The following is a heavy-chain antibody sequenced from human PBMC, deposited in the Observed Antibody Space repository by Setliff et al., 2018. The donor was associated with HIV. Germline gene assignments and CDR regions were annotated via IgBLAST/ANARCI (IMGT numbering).Heavy chain of an antibody. V-gene: IGHV4-34*01. D-gene: IGHD1-26*01. CDR2: INHSGST. CDR1: GGSFSGYY. J-gene: IGHJ4*02. CDR3: AGGPGTTSIDY. Sequence: LSLTCAVYGGSFSGYYWSWIRQPPGKGLEWIGEINHSGSTNYNMSLWSRVTISLDASRNQFSLELISVTAADTAVYYCAGGPGTTSIDYWAQGTQVTVSS.